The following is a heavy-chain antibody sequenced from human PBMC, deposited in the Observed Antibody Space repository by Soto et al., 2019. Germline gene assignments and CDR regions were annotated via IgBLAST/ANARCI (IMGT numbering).Heavy chain of an antibody. CDR2: ISLYSDGR. V-gene: IGHV1-18*01. D-gene: IGHD2-2*01. CDR3: ARVVPGAEAWFGP. Sequence: QVQLVQSGGEVKRPAASVKVSCKTSGYTLSNYGITWVRQAPGQPLEWLGWISLYSDGRNYAQKFQGRVSMTTDTSTTTANMELRSLRSDDTAVYYCARVVPGAEAWFGPWGQGTLVTVSS. J-gene: IGHJ5*02. CDR1: GYTLSNYG.